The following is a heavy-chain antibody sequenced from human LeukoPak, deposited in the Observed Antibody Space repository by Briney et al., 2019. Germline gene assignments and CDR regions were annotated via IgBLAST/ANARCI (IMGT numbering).Heavy chain of an antibody. CDR2: VSYDGSNK. CDR1: GFTFSNYA. D-gene: IGHD3-16*02. Sequence: PGGSLRLSCAASGFTFSNYAMHWVRQAPDKGLEWVAVVSYDGSNKYYADPVKGRFTASRDNSKNTLFLQMNSLRAEDTAVYYCAIGDSLGELSSSFEYWGQGTLVTVSS. V-gene: IGHV3-30*04. CDR3: AIGDSLGELSSSFEY. J-gene: IGHJ4*02.